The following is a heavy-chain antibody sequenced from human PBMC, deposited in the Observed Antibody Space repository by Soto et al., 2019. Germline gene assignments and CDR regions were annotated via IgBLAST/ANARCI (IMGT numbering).Heavy chain of an antibody. J-gene: IGHJ4*02. Sequence: EVQLVESGGGLVKPGGSLRLSCAASGFTFSTYSMNWVRQAPGKGLEWVSSINGRSNYMYYADSVKGRFTISRDNAKNSLYLQMNSLRAEDTAVYYCAREDGIVGATSAFDYWGQGTLVIVSS. CDR3: AREDGIVGATSAFDY. V-gene: IGHV3-21*01. CDR1: GFTFSTYS. D-gene: IGHD1-26*01. CDR2: INGRSNYM.